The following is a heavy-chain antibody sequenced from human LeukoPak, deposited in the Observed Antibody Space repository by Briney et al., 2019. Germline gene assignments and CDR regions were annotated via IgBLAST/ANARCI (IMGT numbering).Heavy chain of an antibody. CDR3: ARHDSSGYVDAFDI. V-gene: IGHV4-61*02. CDR1: GGFISSGSYY. D-gene: IGHD3-22*01. Sequence: SESLSLTCTVSGGFISSGSYYSGWIRQPAGKGLEWIGRIYTSGSANYNPSLKSRVTISVDTSKNQFSLKLSSVTAADTVVYYCARHDSSGYVDAFDIWGQGTMVTVSS. CDR2: IYTSGSA. J-gene: IGHJ3*02.